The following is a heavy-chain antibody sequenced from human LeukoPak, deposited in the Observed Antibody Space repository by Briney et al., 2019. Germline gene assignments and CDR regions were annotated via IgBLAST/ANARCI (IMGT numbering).Heavy chain of an antibody. CDR2: ISSSSSYI. J-gene: IGHJ4*02. V-gene: IGHV3-21*01. CDR1: GFTFSSYS. CDR3: ARDMTEYISSHYDY. D-gene: IGHD6-6*01. Sequence: PGGSLRLSCAASGFTFSSYSMNWVRQAPGKGLEWVSSISSSSSYIYYADSVKGRFTISRDNAKNSLYLQMNSLRAEDTAVYYCARDMTEYISSHYDYWGQGTLVTVSS.